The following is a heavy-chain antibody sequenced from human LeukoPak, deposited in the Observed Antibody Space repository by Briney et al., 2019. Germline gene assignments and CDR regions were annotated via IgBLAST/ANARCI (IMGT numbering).Heavy chain of an antibody. CDR2: ISPYNGNT. Sequence: SVEVCCNASGYTFTSYVISPLRQSPGQGLEGMGWISPYNGNTDYAHKLQGRVTMTTDTSTSTAYMELRRLRSDGTAVYYCESEYSGHDKANWFDPWGQGTLVTVSS. CDR3: ESEYSGHDKANWFDP. D-gene: IGHD5-12*01. V-gene: IGHV1-18*01. J-gene: IGHJ5*02. CDR1: GYTFTSYV.